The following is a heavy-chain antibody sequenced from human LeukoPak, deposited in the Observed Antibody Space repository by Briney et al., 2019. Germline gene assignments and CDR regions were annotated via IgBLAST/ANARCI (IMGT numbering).Heavy chain of an antibody. J-gene: IGHJ4*02. Sequence: KPSETLSLTCTVSGGSISSYYWSWIRQPAGKGLEWIGRIYTSGSTNCNPSLKSRVTMSVDTSKNQFSLKLSSVTAADTAVYYYARDSLGGYYYDSSGYRLGHWGQGTLVTVSS. CDR2: IYTSGST. D-gene: IGHD3-22*01. V-gene: IGHV4-4*07. CDR3: ARDSLGGYYYDSSGYRLGH. CDR1: GGSISSYY.